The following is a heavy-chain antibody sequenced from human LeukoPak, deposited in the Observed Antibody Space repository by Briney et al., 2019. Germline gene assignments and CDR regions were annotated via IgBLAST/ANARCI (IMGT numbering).Heavy chain of an antibody. Sequence: GASVKVSCQASGCTFSSYAISWVRQAPGQGLEWMGGIIPMFGTANYAQKFQGRVKITADNSTSTAYMELSSLRSEDTAVYYCARGSGSYPYYYYYYMDVWGKGTTVTVSS. CDR2: IIPMFGTA. CDR3: ARGSGSYPYYYYYYMDV. D-gene: IGHD1-26*01. V-gene: IGHV1-69*06. J-gene: IGHJ6*03. CDR1: GCTFSSYA.